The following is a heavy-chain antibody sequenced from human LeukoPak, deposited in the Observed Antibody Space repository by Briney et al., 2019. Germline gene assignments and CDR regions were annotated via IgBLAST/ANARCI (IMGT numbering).Heavy chain of an antibody. V-gene: IGHV3-33*01. J-gene: IGHJ4*02. CDR1: GFTFSSYG. D-gene: IGHD5-12*01. CDR2: IWYDGSNK. CDR3: ARDYQYSGYVHALDY. Sequence: PGGSLGLSCAASGFTFSSYGMHWVRQAPGKGLEWVAVIWYDGSNKYYADSVKGRFTISRDNSKNTLYLQMNSLRAEDTAVYYCARDYQYSGYVHALDYWGQGTLVTVSS.